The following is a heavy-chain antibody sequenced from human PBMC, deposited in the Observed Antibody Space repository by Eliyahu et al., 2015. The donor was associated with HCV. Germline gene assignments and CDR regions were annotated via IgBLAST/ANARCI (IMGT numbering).Heavy chain of an antibody. D-gene: IGHD6-13*01. J-gene: IGHJ6*02. Sequence: QVQLVESGGGLVKPGGSLRXSCAASGFTFSDXYXSWIRQAPGKGLEWVSYISSSGSTIYYADSVKGRFTISRDNAKNSLYLQMNSLRAEDTAVYYCASGRGKQQLYYYYGMDVWGQGTTVTVSS. CDR1: GFTFSDXY. V-gene: IGHV3-11*01. CDR3: ASGRGKQQLYYYYGMDV. CDR2: ISSSGSTI.